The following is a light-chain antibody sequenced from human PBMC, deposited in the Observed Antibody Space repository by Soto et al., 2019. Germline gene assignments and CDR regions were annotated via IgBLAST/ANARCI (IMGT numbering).Light chain of an antibody. J-gene: IGKJ2*01. CDR3: QQYGSSPYT. CDR2: GAS. V-gene: IGKV3-20*01. Sequence: EIVLTQSPGTLSLSPGERATLSCRASQSVSSSYLAWYQQKPGHAPRLLIYGASSRTTGIPDRFSGSGSGTDFTLTIRRMEPEDFAVYYCQQYGSSPYTFGQGTKLEIK. CDR1: QSVSSSY.